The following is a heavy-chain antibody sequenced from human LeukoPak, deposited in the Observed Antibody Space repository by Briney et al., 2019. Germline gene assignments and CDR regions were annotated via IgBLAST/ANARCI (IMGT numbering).Heavy chain of an antibody. CDR3: ARRDIVVVPAVTSYYYYYGMDV. Sequence: ASVKVSCKASGYTFTSYDINWVRQATGQGLEWMGWMNPNSGNTGYAQKFQGRVTMTRNTSISTAYMELSSLRSEDTAVYYCARRDIVVVPAVTSYYYYYGMDVWGQGTTVTVSS. D-gene: IGHD2-2*01. J-gene: IGHJ6*02. CDR2: MNPNSGNT. CDR1: GYTFTSYD. V-gene: IGHV1-8*01.